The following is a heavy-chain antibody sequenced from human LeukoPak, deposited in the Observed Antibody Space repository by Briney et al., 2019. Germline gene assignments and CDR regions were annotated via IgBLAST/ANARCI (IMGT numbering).Heavy chain of an antibody. Sequence: SGGSLRLSCAASGFTFSSYSMNWVRQAPGKGLEWVSYISSSSSTIYYADSVKGRFTISRDNSKNTLYLQMNSLRAEDTAVYYCAKASSHPYSSGWRLNRHPFDYWGQGTLVTVSS. V-gene: IGHV3-48*01. CDR2: ISSSSSTI. D-gene: IGHD6-19*01. CDR3: AKASSHPYSSGWRLNRHPFDY. CDR1: GFTFSSYS. J-gene: IGHJ4*02.